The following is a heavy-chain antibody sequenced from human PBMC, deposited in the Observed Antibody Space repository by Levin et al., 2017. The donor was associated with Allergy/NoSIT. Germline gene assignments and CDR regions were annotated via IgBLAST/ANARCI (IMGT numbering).Heavy chain of an antibody. V-gene: IGHV4-39*01. D-gene: IGHD2-8*01. CDR1: GGSMSSSSYF. CDR3: ARLRRTNYWYFDL. CDR2: IYYSGTT. J-gene: IGHJ2*01. Sequence: PGGSLRLSCTVSGGSMSSSSYFWAWVRQPPGKGLEWIGMIYYSGTTYYNPSLKSRVTLSVDTSKNQFSLQLTSVTAADTAIYFCARLRRTNYWYFDLWGRGTLLTVSS.